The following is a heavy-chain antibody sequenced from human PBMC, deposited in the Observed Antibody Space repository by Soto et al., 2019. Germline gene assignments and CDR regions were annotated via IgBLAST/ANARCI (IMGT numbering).Heavy chain of an antibody. J-gene: IGHJ5*02. CDR3: ARDSRGNSGWFDP. CDR1: GYTFTSYG. CDR2: ISAYNGNT. V-gene: IGHV1-18*01. D-gene: IGHD2-21*01. Sequence: ASVQVSCKASGYTFTSYGISYVRQAPGQGREWMGWISAYNGNTNYAQKLQGRVTMTTDTSTSTAYMELRSLRSDDTAVYYCARDSRGNSGWFDPWGQGTLVTVSS.